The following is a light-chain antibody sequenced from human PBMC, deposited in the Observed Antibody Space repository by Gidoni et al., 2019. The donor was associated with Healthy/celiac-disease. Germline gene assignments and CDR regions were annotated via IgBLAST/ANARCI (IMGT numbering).Light chain of an antibody. Sequence: VMTPSPSTLSGSPGERGTLSCRASQSVSSNLAWYQQKPGQAPRLLIYCASTRATGIPARFSGSGSGTEFTLTISSLQSEDFAVYYCQQYNNWLTFGGGTKVEIK. J-gene: IGKJ4*01. CDR1: QSVSSN. V-gene: IGKV3-15*01. CDR3: QQYNNWLT. CDR2: CAS.